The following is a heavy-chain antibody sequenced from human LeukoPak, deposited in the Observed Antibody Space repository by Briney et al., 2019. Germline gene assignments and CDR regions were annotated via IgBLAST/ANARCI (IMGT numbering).Heavy chain of an antibody. CDR2: IKEDGSEK. V-gene: IGHV3-7*01. D-gene: IGHD2/OR15-2a*01. Sequence: GGSLRLSCAASGFTVSSNYMSWVRQAPGKGLEWVANIKEDGSEKNYVDSVRGRFTIFRDNTKNSLYLEMKSLRAEDTAVYYCARAIGAFDIWGQGTLVTVSS. CDR3: ARAIGAFDI. J-gene: IGHJ3*02. CDR1: GFTVSSNY.